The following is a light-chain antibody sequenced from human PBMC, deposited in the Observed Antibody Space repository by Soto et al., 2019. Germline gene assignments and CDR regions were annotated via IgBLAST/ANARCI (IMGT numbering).Light chain of an antibody. V-gene: IGKV4-1*01. J-gene: IGKJ4*01. CDR2: WAS. CDR1: QSVLYSSNNKNY. CDR3: QQYYSTFPT. Sequence: DIVMTQSPDSLAVSLGERATINCKSSQSVLYSSNNKNYLAWYQQRPGQPPKLLIHWASTRQSGVPDRFSGSGSGTDFTLTISRLQAEDVAVYYCQQYYSTFPTFGGGTKVEIK.